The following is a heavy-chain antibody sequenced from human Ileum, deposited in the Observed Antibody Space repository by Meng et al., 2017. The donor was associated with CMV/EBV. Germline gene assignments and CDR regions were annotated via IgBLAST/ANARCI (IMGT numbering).Heavy chain of an antibody. CDR1: GYTFTGYY. J-gene: IGHJ4*02. CDR3: AREKPYSSSWYLDY. D-gene: IGHD6-13*01. Sequence: KASGYTFTGYYMHWVRQAPGQGLEWMGWINPNSGGTNYAQKFQGRVTMTRDTSISTAYMELSRLRSDDTAVYYCAREKPYSSSWYLDYWGQGTLVTVSS. CDR2: INPNSGGT. V-gene: IGHV1-2*02.